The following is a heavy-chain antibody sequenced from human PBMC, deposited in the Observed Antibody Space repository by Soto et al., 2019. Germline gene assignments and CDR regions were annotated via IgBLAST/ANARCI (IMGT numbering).Heavy chain of an antibody. J-gene: IGHJ6*03. D-gene: IGHD3-3*01. CDR3: AGGGYDFWSGYYSVTDYYMDV. CDR1: GYTFTSYG. Sequence: ASVKVSCKASGYTFTSYGISWVRQAPGQGLEWMGWISAYNGNTNYAQKLQGRVTMTTDTSTSTAYMELRSLRSDDTAVYYCAGGGYDFWSGYYSVTDYYMDVWGKGTTVTVSS. V-gene: IGHV1-18*01. CDR2: ISAYNGNT.